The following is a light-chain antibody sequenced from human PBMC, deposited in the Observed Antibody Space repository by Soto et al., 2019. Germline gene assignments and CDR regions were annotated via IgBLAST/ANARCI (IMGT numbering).Light chain of an antibody. Sequence: QSALTQPASVSGSPGQSITISCTGTSSDVGGYNYVSWYQQHTGKAPKLMIYEVSNRPSGVSNRFSGSKSGNTASLTISGLQAEDEADYYCSSYTISSTLVFGGGTKLTVL. J-gene: IGLJ2*01. V-gene: IGLV2-14*01. CDR1: SSDVGGYNY. CDR3: SSYTISSTLV. CDR2: EVS.